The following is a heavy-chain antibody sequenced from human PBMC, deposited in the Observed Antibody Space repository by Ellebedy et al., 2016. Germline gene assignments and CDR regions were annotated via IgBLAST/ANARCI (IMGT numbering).Heavy chain of an antibody. CDR1: GFTFSDYY. D-gene: IGHD3-10*01. CDR2: ISSSGSTI. Sequence: GESLKISXAASGFTFSDYYMSWIRQAPGKGLEWVSYISSSGSTIYYADSVKGRFTISRDNAKNSLYLQMNSLRAEDTAVYYCARDRSITMVRGGFDPWGQGTLVTVSS. CDR3: ARDRSITMVRGGFDP. V-gene: IGHV3-11*01. J-gene: IGHJ5*02.